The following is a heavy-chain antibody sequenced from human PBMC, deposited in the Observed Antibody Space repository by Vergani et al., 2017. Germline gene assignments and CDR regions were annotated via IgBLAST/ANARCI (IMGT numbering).Heavy chain of an antibody. V-gene: IGHV1-3*01. CDR2: INAGNGNT. D-gene: IGHD5-12*01. CDR3: ARGGYYSGWLRSHVLSPDY. J-gene: IGHJ4*02. CDR1: GFTFSSYA. Sequence: QVQLVESGGGVVQPGGSLRLSCAASGFTFSSYAMHWVRQAPGQRLEWMGWINAGNGNTKYSQKFQGRVTITRDTSASTAYMELSSLRSEDTAVYYCARGGYYSGWLRSHVLSPDYWGQGTLVTVSS.